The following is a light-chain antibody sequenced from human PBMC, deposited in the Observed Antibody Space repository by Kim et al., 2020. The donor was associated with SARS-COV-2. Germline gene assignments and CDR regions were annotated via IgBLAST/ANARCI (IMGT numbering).Light chain of an antibody. CDR1: SNNY. CDR2: DVT. Sequence: QSALTQPASVSGSPGQSITISCNGTSNNYVSWYQQHPGKAPKFMIYDVTKRPSGVSNRFSGSKSGNTASLTISGLQAEDEAYYYCSSYSITNTWVFGGGTQLTVL. J-gene: IGLJ3*02. CDR3: SSYSITNTWV. V-gene: IGLV2-14*03.